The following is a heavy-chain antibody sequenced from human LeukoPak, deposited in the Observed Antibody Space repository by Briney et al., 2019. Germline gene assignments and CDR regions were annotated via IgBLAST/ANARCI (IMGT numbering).Heavy chain of an antibody. CDR3: ARDNGYYGSGSYFNWFDP. V-gene: IGHV1-46*01. Sequence: ASVKVSCKASGYTFTGYYMHWVRQAPGQGLEWMGIINPSGGSTSYAQKFQGRVTMTRDTSTSTVYMELSSLRSEDTAVYYCARDNGYYGSGSYFNWFDPWGQGTLVTVSS. J-gene: IGHJ5*02. D-gene: IGHD3-10*01. CDR1: GYTFTGYY. CDR2: INPSGGST.